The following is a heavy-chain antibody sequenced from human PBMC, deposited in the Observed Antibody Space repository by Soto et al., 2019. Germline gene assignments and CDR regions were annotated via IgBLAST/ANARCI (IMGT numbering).Heavy chain of an antibody. J-gene: IGHJ4*02. CDR3: ARERTSGFSTGWYSDF. CDR2: KSGRGGHE. CDR1: GFNFDDYY. Sequence: QVKLMVSGGGLVKRGGSLRLSCTASGFNFDDYYMTWVRQAPGKGLEWVAYKSGRGGHEQYGDSVKGRFTVSRDSAENSFFLEMNGLEADDTGMYYCARERTSGFSTGWYSDFWGQGSLVTVSS. V-gene: IGHV3-11*01. D-gene: IGHD6-19*01.